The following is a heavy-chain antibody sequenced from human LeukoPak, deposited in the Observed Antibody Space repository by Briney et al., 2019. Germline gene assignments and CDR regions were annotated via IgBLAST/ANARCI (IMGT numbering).Heavy chain of an antibody. CDR1: GFTFSGYG. V-gene: IGHV3-30*18. Sequence: GRSLRLSCAASGFTFSGYGMHWVRQAPGKGLEWVAVISYDGSNKYYADSVKGRFTISRDNSKNTLYLQMNSLRAEDTAVYYCAKARITMVRGLDYWGQGTLVTVSS. J-gene: IGHJ4*02. CDR2: ISYDGSNK. CDR3: AKARITMVRGLDY. D-gene: IGHD3-10*01.